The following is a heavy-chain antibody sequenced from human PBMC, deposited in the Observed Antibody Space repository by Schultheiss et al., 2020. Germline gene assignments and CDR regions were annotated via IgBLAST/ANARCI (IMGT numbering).Heavy chain of an antibody. Sequence: GGSLRLSCAASGFTFSSYSMNWVRQAPGKGLEWVSSISSSSSYIYYADSVKGRFTISRDSSKNTLFLQMNSLKAEDTAVYYCARQSLSSSWFLGGYYYYGLDVWGQGTTVTGSS. D-gene: IGHD6-13*01. CDR1: GFTFSSYS. CDR3: ARQSLSSSWFLGGYYYYGLDV. V-gene: IGHV3-21*04. J-gene: IGHJ6*02. CDR2: ISSSSSYI.